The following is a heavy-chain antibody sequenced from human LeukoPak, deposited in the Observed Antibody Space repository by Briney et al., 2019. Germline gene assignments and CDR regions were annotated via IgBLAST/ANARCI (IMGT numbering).Heavy chain of an antibody. CDR3: ARKGNAFDF. Sequence: PGGSLRFSCAASGFTFSSHWMTWVRQAPGKGLEWVANIKLDVSETFYVDSVRGRFTISRDNTKNSLYLQMDSLRAEDTAVYYCARKGNAFDFWGQGTMVTVSS. D-gene: IGHD3-10*01. V-gene: IGHV3-7*01. CDR2: IKLDVSET. CDR1: GFTFSSHW. J-gene: IGHJ3*01.